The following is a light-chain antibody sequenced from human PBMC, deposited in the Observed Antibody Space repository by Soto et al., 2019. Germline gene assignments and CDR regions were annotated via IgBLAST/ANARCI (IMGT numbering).Light chain of an antibody. J-gene: IGKJ5*01. CDR2: GAS. CDR3: QQYSSSPS. CDR1: QSVSTN. V-gene: IGKV3-15*01. Sequence: IVMTQSPTTLSVSPWERATLSCRASQSVSTNLAGYQQKPGQVPSLLIYGASTRASGIPARFSGSGSGTESTLTIGSLQSEDFAVYYCQQYSSSPSFGQGTRLEIK.